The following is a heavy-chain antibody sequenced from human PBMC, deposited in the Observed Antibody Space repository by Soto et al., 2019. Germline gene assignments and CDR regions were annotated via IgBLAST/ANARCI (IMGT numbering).Heavy chain of an antibody. CDR3: ARGPNLTTPLVRGVNPYYYYYMDV. Sequence: QVQLVQSGAEVKKPGASVKVSCKASGYTFSSYDINWVRQATGQGLEWMGWMNPNSGDTNYPQKFQGRVTMTRNTSIATAYMELSSLRSEDTAVYYCARGPNLTTPLVRGVNPYYYYYMDVWGEGTTVTVSS. V-gene: IGHV1-8*01. J-gene: IGHJ6*03. CDR1: GYTFSSYD. CDR2: MNPNSGDT. D-gene: IGHD3-10*01.